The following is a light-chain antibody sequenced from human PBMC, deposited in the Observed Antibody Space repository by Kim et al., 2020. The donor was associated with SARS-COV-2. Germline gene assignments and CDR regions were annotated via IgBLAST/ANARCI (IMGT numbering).Light chain of an antibody. CDR1: NIRDKR. J-gene: IGLJ2*01. V-gene: IGLV3-21*04. Sequence: APGKTATITWVGNNIRDKRVHWYQQKPGHAPVLVISFDSDRPSGIPGRFSGSNSGTTATLTISRVEAVDEADYYCQVYDSDGDHVVFGGGTQLTVL. CDR3: QVYDSDGDHVV. CDR2: FDS.